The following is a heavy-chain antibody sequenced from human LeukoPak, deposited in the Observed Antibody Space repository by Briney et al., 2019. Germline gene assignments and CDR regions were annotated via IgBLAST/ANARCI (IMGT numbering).Heavy chain of an antibody. V-gene: IGHV3-30*14. CDR3: ASGGWYFDY. CDR1: GFTFSSYA. CDR2: ISYDGSNK. J-gene: IGHJ4*02. Sequence: PGGSLRLSCAASGFTFSSYAMHWVRQAPGKGLEWVAVISYDGSNKYYADSVKGRFTISRDNSKNTLYLQMNSLRAEDTAVYYCASGGWYFDYWGQGTLVTVSS. D-gene: IGHD6-19*01.